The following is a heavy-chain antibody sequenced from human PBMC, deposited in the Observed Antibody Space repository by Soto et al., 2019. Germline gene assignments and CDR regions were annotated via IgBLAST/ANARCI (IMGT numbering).Heavy chain of an antibody. CDR3: VRDRALDSIGHWFDX. CDR2: IYHIGSP. CDR1: GRSVSSVGYY. V-gene: IGHV4-31*03. Sequence: SETLSLTCTVSGRSVSSVGYYWTWIRQHPGKGLELIGYIYHIGSPSYNPSLKSRLSMSLDTSKNQFSLNLTSVTAADTAIYYCVRDRALDSIGHWFDXWGQGTLVTVSX. D-gene: IGHD3-3*01. J-gene: IGHJ5*01.